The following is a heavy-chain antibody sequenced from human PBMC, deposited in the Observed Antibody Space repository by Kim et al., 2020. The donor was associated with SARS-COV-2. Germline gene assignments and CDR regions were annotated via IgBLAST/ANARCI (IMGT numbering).Heavy chain of an antibody. CDR1: GDSISSSFNY. CDR3: ARLPHDSSGYVDC. CDR2: VYHSGTT. V-gene: IGHV4-39*01. J-gene: IGHJ4*02. D-gene: IGHD3-22*01. Sequence: SETLSLTCTVSGDSISSSFNYWGWIRQPPGKGLEWIGSVYHSGTTYDSPSLKSPATVSVDTSKNGFSLKVTSVTAADTAVYFCARLPHDSSGYVDCWGQGILVTVSS.